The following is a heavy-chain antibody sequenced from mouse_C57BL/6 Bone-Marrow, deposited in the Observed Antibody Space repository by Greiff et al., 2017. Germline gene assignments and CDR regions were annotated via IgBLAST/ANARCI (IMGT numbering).Heavy chain of an antibody. V-gene: IGHV5-2*03. CDR3: ASSYGYEDYYAMDY. CDR1: EYEFPSHD. D-gene: IGHD2-2*01. CDR2: INSDGGST. Sequence: EVKVEESGGGLVQPGESLKLSCESNEYEFPSHDMSWVRKTPEKRLELVAAINSDGGSTYYPDTMERRFIISRDNTKKTLYLQMSSLRSEDTAFYYCASSYGYEDYYAMDYWGQGASVTVSS. J-gene: IGHJ4*01.